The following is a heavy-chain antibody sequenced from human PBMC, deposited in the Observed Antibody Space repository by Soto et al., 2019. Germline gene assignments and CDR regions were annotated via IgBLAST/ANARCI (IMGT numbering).Heavy chain of an antibody. CDR3: ARKNTYYYDSSGRMDV. V-gene: IGHV3-48*02. J-gene: IGHJ6*02. CDR2: ISSSSSTI. CDR1: GFTFSSYS. Sequence: EVQLVESGGGLVQPGGSLRLSCAASGFTFSSYSMNWVRQAPGKGLEWVSYISSSSSTIYYADSVKGRFTISRDNAKNSLYLQMNSLREEDTAVYYCARKNTYYYDSSGRMDVWGQGTTVTVSS. D-gene: IGHD3-22*01.